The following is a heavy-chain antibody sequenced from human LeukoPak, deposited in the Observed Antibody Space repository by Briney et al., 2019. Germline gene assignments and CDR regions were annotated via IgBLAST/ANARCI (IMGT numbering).Heavy chain of an antibody. CDR2: IYPRGHT. CDR3: GGGYYDSSGYFLLDY. CDR1: GGSISSYY. Sequence: PSETLSLTCTVSGGSISSYYWNWIRRHPGKGLEWLAFIYPRGHTNYNPSPKSRDTLSVDTSKNQFSLKLSSVTAANTAVYYCGGGYYDSSGYFLLDYWGQGTLVTVSS. D-gene: IGHD3-22*01. V-gene: IGHV4-59*01. J-gene: IGHJ4*02.